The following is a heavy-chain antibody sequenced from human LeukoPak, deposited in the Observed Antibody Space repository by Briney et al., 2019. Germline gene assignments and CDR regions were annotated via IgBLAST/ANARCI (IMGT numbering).Heavy chain of an antibody. CDR2: ISNTGGST. J-gene: IGHJ1*01. CDR3: AQQVGYCSSGSCYFTY. D-gene: IGHD2-15*01. CDR1: GFSFNTYA. Sequence: GGSLRLSCAASGFSFNTYAMSWVRQAPGKGLEWVSAISNTGGSTYYADSVKGRFTISRDKSKNTLSFQMNSLRAEDTAVYYCAQQVGYCSSGSCYFTYWGQGTLVTVSS. V-gene: IGHV3-23*01.